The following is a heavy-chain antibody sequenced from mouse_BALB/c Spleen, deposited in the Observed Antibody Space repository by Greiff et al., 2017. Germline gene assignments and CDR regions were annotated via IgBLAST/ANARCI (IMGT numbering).Heavy chain of an antibody. Sequence: VQLQQPGAELVKPGASVKLSCKASGYTFTSYWMHWVKQRPGQGLEWIGEINPSNGRTNYNEKFKSKATLSVDKSSSTAYRQLSSLTSEDSAVYYCARASLYYYGSSTWCAYWGQGTLGTVSA. D-gene: IGHD1-1*01. J-gene: IGHJ3*01. CDR2: INPSNGRT. V-gene: IGHV1S81*02. CDR1: GYTFTSYW. CDR3: ARASLYYYGSSTWCAY.